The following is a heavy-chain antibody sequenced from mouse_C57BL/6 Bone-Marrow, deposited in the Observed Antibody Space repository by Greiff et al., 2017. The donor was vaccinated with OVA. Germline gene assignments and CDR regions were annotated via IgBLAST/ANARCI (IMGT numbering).Heavy chain of an antibody. Sequence: QVHVKQPGAELVKPGASVKLSCKASGYTFTSYWMHWVKQRPGQGLEWIGMIHPNSGSTNYNEKFKSKATLTVDKSSSTAYMQLSSLTSEDSAVYYCARRLYRGAMDYWGQGTSVTVSS. V-gene: IGHV1-64*01. J-gene: IGHJ4*01. CDR2: IHPNSGST. CDR3: ARRLYRGAMDY. CDR1: GYTFTSYW. D-gene: IGHD1-3*01.